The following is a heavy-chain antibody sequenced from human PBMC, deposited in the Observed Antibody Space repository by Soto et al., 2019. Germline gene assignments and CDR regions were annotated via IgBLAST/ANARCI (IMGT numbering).Heavy chain of an antibody. CDR2: ISGSGVST. CDR1: GFTFSSYA. Sequence: PGGSLRLSCTASGFTFSSYAISWVRQAPWKGLEWVSAISGSGVSTYYADSVKGRFTISRDNSKNTLYLQINSLRAEDTAVYYCAKLAYYDSSGYLYWGQGTLLTVSS. V-gene: IGHV3-23*01. CDR3: AKLAYYDSSGYLY. D-gene: IGHD3-22*01. J-gene: IGHJ4*02.